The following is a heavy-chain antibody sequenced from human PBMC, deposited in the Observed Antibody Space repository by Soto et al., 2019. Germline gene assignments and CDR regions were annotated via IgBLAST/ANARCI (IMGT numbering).Heavy chain of an antibody. CDR3: VRNWRYYGGDYYYGMDA. D-gene: IGHD3-10*01. V-gene: IGHV2-5*02. Sequence: QSGPTLVNPTQTLTLTCTFSGFSLSTSGEGVGRIRQPPGKAMEWLALIYWDDDERYRPSLRSRLNITKDTINNQVVLTMTNMDPEDTATYYCVRNWRYYGGDYYYGMDAWGQGTTVTVSS. CDR2: IYWDDDE. CDR1: GFSLSTSGEG. J-gene: IGHJ6*02.